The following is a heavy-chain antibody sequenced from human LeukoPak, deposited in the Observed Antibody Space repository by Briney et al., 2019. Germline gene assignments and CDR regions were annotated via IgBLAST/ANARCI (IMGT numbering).Heavy chain of an antibody. CDR1: GDSITNDNHY. D-gene: IGHD2-15*01. CDR2: ISATGNT. Sequence: SETLSLTCTVSGDSITNDNHYWSWIRQPAGKGLEWIGRISATGNTNYNPSLKSRVTISVDTSKNQFSLRLSSVTAADTAVYYCARSTIAVGRYWYFDLWGRGTLFTVSS. J-gene: IGHJ2*01. V-gene: IGHV4-61*02. CDR3: ARSTIAVGRYWYFDL.